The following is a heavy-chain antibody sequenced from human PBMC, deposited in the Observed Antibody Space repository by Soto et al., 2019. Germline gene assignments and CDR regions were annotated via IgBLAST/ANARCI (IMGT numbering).Heavy chain of an antibody. CDR2: INPSDGST. V-gene: IGHV1-46*01. Sequence: VSVKVSCKASGYAFTSYSIHWVRQAPRQGLEWVGIINPSDGSTSYAQKFQGRVTMTGDTSARTAYMDLSSLRSEDTAVYYFAAGPGSNYYYFAYQGRGTRVTVSS. CDR1: GYAFTSYS. CDR3: AAGPGSNYYYFAY. D-gene: IGHD4-4*01. J-gene: IGHJ4*02.